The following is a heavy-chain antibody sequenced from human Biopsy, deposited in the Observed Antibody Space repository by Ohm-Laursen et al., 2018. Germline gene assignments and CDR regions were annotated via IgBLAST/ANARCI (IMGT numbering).Heavy chain of an antibody. CDR1: GFTFSDYY. D-gene: IGHD3-10*01. CDR3: ARDGAGSYHDY. V-gene: IGHV3-11*01. Sequence: SLRLSCAASGFTFSDYYMSWIRQASGKGLEWLSYISGSGTTIFYADSVKGRFTVSRDNAKNSLYLQMNSLTVEDTAVYYCARDGAGSYHDYWGQGTLVTVSS. CDR2: ISGSGTTI. J-gene: IGHJ4*02.